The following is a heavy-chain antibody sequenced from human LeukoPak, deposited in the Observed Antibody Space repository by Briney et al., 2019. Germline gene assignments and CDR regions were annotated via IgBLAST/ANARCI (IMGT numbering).Heavy chain of an antibody. V-gene: IGHV3-23*01. CDR1: RFTFSSYA. Sequence: GGSLRLSCAASRFTFSSYAMSWVRQAPGKGQEGVSGISGSGGSTYYADSVKGRFTISRDNSKNTLYLQMNSLSAEDTAVYYCAKDLSPLYYYYGMDVWGQGTTVTVSS. J-gene: IGHJ6*02. CDR3: AKDLSPLYYYYGMDV. CDR2: ISGSGGST.